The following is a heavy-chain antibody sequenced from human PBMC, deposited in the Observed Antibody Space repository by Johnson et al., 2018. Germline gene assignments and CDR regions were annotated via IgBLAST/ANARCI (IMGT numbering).Heavy chain of an antibody. CDR1: GGSFSGYY. Sequence: QVQLQQWGAGLLKPSETLSLTCAVYGGSFSGYYWSWIRQPPGKGREWIGEINHSGSTNDTPSLKSRVTISVDTSKNQFSLKLSSVTAADTAVYYCARGRYYDFWSGYSYYYYYMDVWGKGTTVTVSS. CDR2: INHSGST. D-gene: IGHD3-3*01. CDR3: ARGRYYDFWSGYSYYYYYMDV. J-gene: IGHJ6*03. V-gene: IGHV4-34*01.